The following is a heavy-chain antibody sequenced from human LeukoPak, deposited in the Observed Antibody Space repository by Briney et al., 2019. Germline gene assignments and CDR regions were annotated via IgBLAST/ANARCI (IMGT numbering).Heavy chain of an antibody. V-gene: IGHV3-48*03. CDR1: GFTFSSHE. Sequence: GGSLRLSCVASGFTFSSHEMNLVRQAPVKGLDWVSHISSSGSSTYYADSVKGRFTISRDNAKNSLYLQMNSLRAEDTAVYYCARAPYGGYYYFDYWGQGTLVTVSS. CDR3: ARAPYGGYYYFDY. J-gene: IGHJ4*02. D-gene: IGHD5-12*01. CDR2: ISSSGSST.